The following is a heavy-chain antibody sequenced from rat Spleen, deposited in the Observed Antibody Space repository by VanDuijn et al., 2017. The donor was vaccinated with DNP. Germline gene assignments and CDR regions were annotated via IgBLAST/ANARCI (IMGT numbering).Heavy chain of an antibody. CDR1: GFIFSNYW. V-gene: IGHV5-31*01. D-gene: IGHD1-1*01. J-gene: IGHJ1*01. Sequence: EVQLVESGGGPVQPGRSLKLSCVASGFIFSNYWMNWIRQAPGKGLEWVASITNSGGGTYYRDSVKGRFTISRDNAKSTLFLQMDSLRSEETATYYYSRDSGDWYVDFWGPGTMVTVSS. CDR2: ITNSGGGT. CDR3: SRDSGDWYVDF.